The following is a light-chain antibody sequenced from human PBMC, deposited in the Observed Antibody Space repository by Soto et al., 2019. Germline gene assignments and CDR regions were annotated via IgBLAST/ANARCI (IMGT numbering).Light chain of an antibody. CDR1: QSVSSN. V-gene: IGKV3-15*01. CDR2: GAS. Sequence: EIVMTQSPATLSVSPGERATLSCRARQSVSSNLAWYQQNPGQAPRLLVYGASTRAAGIPARFSGSGSGTEFTLTISSLQSEDSEVYFCQQYSTPWTFGPGTKVEIK. J-gene: IGKJ1*01. CDR3: QQYSTPWT.